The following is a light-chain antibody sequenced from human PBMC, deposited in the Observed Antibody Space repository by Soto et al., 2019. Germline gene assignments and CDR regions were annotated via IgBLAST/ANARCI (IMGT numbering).Light chain of an antibody. J-gene: IGKJ1*01. CDR1: QGISIW. CDR3: LQDYNFPRT. CDR2: DGS. Sequence: IQMTHSPSTLSASVGDRVTITCRASQGISIWLAWYQQKPGKTPKLLIYDGSKLQSGVPSRFSGSVSGTDFTLTISSLQPEDFATYYCLQDYNFPRTFGQGTKVDIK. V-gene: IGKV1-6*01.